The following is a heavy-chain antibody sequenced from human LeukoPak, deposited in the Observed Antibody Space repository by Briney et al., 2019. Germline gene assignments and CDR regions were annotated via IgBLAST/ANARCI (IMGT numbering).Heavy chain of an antibody. D-gene: IGHD1-1*01. J-gene: IGHJ4*02. V-gene: IGHV3-23*01. CDR1: GFAFDKYG. CDR3: ATDFQYDGDF. Sequence: GGSLRLSCAASGFAFDKYGMAWVRQAPGKGLQWVSTINENAKNTHYAESVEGRFTISRDNFKNTVSLEMNSLRVEDTAVYYCATDFQYDGDFWGQGTLVTVSS. CDR2: INENAKNT.